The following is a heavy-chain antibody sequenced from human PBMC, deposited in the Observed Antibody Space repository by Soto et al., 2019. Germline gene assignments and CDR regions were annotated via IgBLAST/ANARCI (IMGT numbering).Heavy chain of an antibody. Sequence: ASVKVSCKASGYTFSTYGISWVRQAPGQGLEWMGWISAYNGNTYYAQNLQGRVTMTTDTSTNTAYMELRSLRSDDTAVYFCARDVIAARTGWFDPWGQGTLVTVSS. D-gene: IGHD6-6*01. CDR3: ARDVIAARTGWFDP. CDR2: ISAYNGNT. CDR1: GYTFSTYG. V-gene: IGHV1-18*01. J-gene: IGHJ5*02.